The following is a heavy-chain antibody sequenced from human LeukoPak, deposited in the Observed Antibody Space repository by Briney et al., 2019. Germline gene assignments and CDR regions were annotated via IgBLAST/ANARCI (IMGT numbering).Heavy chain of an antibody. J-gene: IGHJ4*02. CDR3: AKVPHSWGLFDS. CDR2: IRDDGSTR. D-gene: IGHD3-16*01. Sequence: GGSLRLSCAASGFTFSRYGLHWVRQAPGKGLEWVAFIRDDGSTRYYADSVKGRFTVSRDNSKNMLYLQMDSLRTEDTAVYYCAKVPHSWGLFDSWGQGTLVTVSS. CDR1: GFTFSRYG. V-gene: IGHV3-30*02.